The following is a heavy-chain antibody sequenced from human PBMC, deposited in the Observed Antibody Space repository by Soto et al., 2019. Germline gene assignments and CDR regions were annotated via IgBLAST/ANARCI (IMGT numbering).Heavy chain of an antibody. J-gene: IGHJ5*02. D-gene: IGHD3-3*01. V-gene: IGHV5-51*01. CDR3: ARRSGYSGFDP. CDR2: IYPGDSDT. Sequence: PGESLKISCQGFGYRFANYWIALVRQMPGKSLGWMGNIYPGDSDTSYSQSFRGQVTISADKYISTAYLQWSSLSASDTAIYYFARRSGYSGFDPWGLGTLVTVSS. CDR1: GYRFANYW.